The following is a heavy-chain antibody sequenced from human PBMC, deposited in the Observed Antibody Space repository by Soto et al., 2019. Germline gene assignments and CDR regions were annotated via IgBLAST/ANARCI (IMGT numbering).Heavy chain of an antibody. J-gene: IGHJ6*02. CDR3: ARGDNSNTFGGDYYYYGMDV. CDR1: GFTFSSYG. V-gene: IGHV3-33*01. D-gene: IGHD3-16*01. CDR2: IWYDGSNK. Sequence: GGSLRLSCAASGFTFSSYGMHWVRQAPGKGLEWVAVIWYDGSNKYYADSVKGRFTISRDNSKNTLYLQMNSLRAEDTAVYYCARGDNSNTFGGDYYYYGMDVWGQGTTVTVSS.